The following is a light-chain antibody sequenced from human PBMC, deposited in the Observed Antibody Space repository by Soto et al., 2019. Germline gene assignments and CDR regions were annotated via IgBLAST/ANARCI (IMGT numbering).Light chain of an antibody. CDR1: QSISGW. Sequence: DIQMTQSPSTLSASVGDRVTITCRASQSISGWLAWYQQKPGKAPKLLIYKASSLESGVTSRFSGSGSGPEFTLTISSLQPDDYATYYCQEYNSHSRYTFGQGTKLEIK. J-gene: IGKJ2*01. CDR3: QEYNSHSRYT. CDR2: KAS. V-gene: IGKV1-5*03.